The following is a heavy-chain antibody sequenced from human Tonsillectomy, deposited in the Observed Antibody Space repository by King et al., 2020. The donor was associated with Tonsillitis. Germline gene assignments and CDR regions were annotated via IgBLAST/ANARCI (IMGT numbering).Heavy chain of an antibody. J-gene: IGHJ4*02. CDR3: ARLADSASPFDC. CDR2: ISSSSIIM. V-gene: IGHV3-48*01. CDR1: GFTFSGYN. Sequence: VQLVESGGGLVQPGGSLRLSCAASGFTFSGYNMNWVRQAPGKGLEWVSYISSSSIIMYYADSVKGRFTISRDNAKNSLYLQMNSLRAEDTAIYYCARLADSASPFDCWGQGTLVTVSS. D-gene: IGHD6-25*01.